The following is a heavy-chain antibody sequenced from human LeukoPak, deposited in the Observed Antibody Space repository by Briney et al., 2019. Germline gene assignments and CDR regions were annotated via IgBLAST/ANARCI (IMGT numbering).Heavy chain of an antibody. CDR3: ARQTGSGLFILP. CDR2: IYYSGDT. V-gene: IGHV4-39*01. Sequence: PSETLSLTCTVSGVSISSSNSYWGWIRQPPGKGLEWIGSIYYSGDTYYNASLKSQVSISIDTSKNQFSLRLTSVTAADTAVYYCARQTGSGLFILPGGQGTLVTVSS. CDR1: GVSISSSNSY. D-gene: IGHD3/OR15-3a*01. J-gene: IGHJ4*02.